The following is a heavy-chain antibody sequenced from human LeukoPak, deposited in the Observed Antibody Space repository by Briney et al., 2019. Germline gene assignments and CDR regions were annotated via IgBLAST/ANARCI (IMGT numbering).Heavy chain of an antibody. CDR1: GGSISSSSYY. CDR3: ARPSRPYRSSEYFQH. Sequence: LSLTCTVSGGSISSSSYYWGWIRQPPGKGLEWISYISSSGSTIYFADSVKGRFTISRDNAKNSLYLQMNSLRAEDTAVYYCARPSRPYRSSEYFQHWGQGTLVIVSS. V-gene: IGHV3-11*04. CDR2: ISSSGSTI. D-gene: IGHD6-13*01. J-gene: IGHJ1*01.